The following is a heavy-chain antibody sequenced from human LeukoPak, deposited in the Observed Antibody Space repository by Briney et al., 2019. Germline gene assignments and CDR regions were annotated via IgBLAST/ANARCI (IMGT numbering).Heavy chain of an antibody. D-gene: IGHD3-10*01. Sequence: GRSLRLSCAASGFTFSSYAMHWVRQAPGKGLEWVAVISYDGSNKYYADSVKGRFTISRDNSKNTLYLQMNSLRAEDTAVYYCARIMYYYGSGPFDYWGQGTLVTVSS. J-gene: IGHJ4*02. CDR2: ISYDGSNK. V-gene: IGHV3-30-3*01. CDR3: ARIMYYYGSGPFDY. CDR1: GFTFSSYA.